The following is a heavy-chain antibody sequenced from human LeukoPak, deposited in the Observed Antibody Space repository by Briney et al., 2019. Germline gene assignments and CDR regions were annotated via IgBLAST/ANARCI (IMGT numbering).Heavy chain of an antibody. V-gene: IGHV3-9*01. CDR1: GFTFDDYA. CDR2: ISWNSGSI. Sequence: GGSLRLSCAASGFTFDDYAMHWVRQAPGKGLEWVSGISWNSGSIGYADSVKGRFTISRDNAKNSLYLQMNSLRAEDTALYYCAKDRLSSGVDGMDVWGQGTTVTVSS. J-gene: IGHJ6*02. CDR3: AKDRLSSGVDGMDV. D-gene: IGHD2-15*01.